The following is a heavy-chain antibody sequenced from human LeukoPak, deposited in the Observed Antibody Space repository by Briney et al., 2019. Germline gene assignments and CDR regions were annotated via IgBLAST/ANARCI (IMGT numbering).Heavy chain of an antibody. CDR2: IWYDGSKK. V-gene: IGHV3-33*01. J-gene: IGHJ3*02. D-gene: IGHD2-15*01. CDR1: GFTFSSYG. Sequence: GGSLRVSCAASGFTFSSYGMHWVRQAPGKGLEWVAVIWYDGSKKYYADSVKGRFTISRDNSKNTLYLQMNSLRAEDTAVCYCARDYCSGGSCYFAFDIWGQGTMVTVSS. CDR3: ARDYCSGGSCYFAFDI.